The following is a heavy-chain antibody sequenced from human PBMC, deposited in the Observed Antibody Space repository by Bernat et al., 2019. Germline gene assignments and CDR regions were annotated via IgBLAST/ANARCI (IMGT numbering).Heavy chain of an antibody. CDR2: ISGSGGST. CDR1: GFTFSSYA. J-gene: IGHJ4*02. Sequence: EVQLVESGGGLVQPGGSLRLSCAASGFTFSSYAMSWVRLAPGKGLEWVSAISGSGGSTYYADSVKGRFTISRDNSKNTLYLQMNSLRAEDTAVYYCAKDLSVVVVAAFYFDYWGQGTLVTVSS. CDR3: AKDLSVVVVAAFYFDY. V-gene: IGHV3-23*04. D-gene: IGHD2-15*01.